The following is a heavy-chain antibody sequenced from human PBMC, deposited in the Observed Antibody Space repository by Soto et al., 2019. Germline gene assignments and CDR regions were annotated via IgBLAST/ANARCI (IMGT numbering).Heavy chain of an antibody. CDR3: ARNVLRYFDWLPPPYGMDV. V-gene: IGHV3-30-3*01. CDR2: ISYDGSNK. D-gene: IGHD3-9*01. Sequence: PGGSLRLSCAASGFTFSSYAMHWVRQAPGKGLEWVAVISYDGSNKYYADSVKGRFTISRDNSKNTLYLQMNSLRAEDTAVYYCARNVLRYFDWLPPPYGMDVWGQGTTVTVSS. CDR1: GFTFSSYA. J-gene: IGHJ6*02.